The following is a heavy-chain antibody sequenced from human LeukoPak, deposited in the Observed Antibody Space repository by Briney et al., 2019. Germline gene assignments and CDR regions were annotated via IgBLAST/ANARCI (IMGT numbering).Heavy chain of an antibody. CDR3: SRNPSGYYYYMDV. CDR2: IYLGGRT. D-gene: IGHD3-10*01. Sequence: PETLSLTCPVSGYSTSSVYAWGGIRQPPGKGLGWVCSIYLGGRTYYNPSLKSRVTISVDTSKNQFSLKLSSVTAAYTAVYYCSRNPSGYYYYMDVWGKGTTVTISS. V-gene: IGHV4-38-2*01. J-gene: IGHJ6*03. CDR1: GYSTSSVYA.